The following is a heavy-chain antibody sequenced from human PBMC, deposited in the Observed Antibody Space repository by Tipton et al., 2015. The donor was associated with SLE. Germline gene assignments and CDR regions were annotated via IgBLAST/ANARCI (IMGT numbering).Heavy chain of an antibody. D-gene: IGHD6-13*01. CDR1: GFTFSSYG. CDR2: ISYDGSNK. V-gene: IGHV3-30*18. CDR3: AKVRAAAGIPWFDP. J-gene: IGHJ5*02. Sequence: SLRLSCAASGFTFSSYGMHWVRQAPGKGLEWVAVISYDGSNKYYADSVKGRFTISRDNSKNTLYLQMNSLRAEDTAVYYCAKVRAAAGIPWFDPWGQGTLVTVSS.